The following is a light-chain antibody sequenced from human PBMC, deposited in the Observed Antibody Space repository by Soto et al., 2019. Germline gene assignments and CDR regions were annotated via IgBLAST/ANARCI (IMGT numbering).Light chain of an antibody. CDR2: EVS. Sequence: QSALTQPASVSGSPGQSITISCTGTSSDVGGYNYVSWYQHYPDKAPKLMIYEVSNRPSGVSYRFSGSKSGNTASLTISGLQAEDEADYYCNSFTSSSTWVFGGGTKLTVL. J-gene: IGLJ3*02. V-gene: IGLV2-14*01. CDR3: NSFTSSSTWV. CDR1: SSDVGGYNY.